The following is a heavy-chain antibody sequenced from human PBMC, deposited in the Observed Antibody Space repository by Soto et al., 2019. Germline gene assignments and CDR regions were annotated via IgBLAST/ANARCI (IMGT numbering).Heavy chain of an antibody. CDR1: GFSLSTSGVG. CDR3: ARALNIAAAGTCFDP. Sequence: QITLKESGPTLVKPTQTLTLTCTFSGFSLSTSGVGVGWIRQPPGKALEGLALIYWDHYKRYSPSLKSRLTITKDTSKNQVVLTMTNMDPVDTATYYCARALNIAAAGTCFDPWGQGTLVTVSS. CDR2: IYWDHYK. D-gene: IGHD6-13*01. J-gene: IGHJ5*02. V-gene: IGHV2-5*02.